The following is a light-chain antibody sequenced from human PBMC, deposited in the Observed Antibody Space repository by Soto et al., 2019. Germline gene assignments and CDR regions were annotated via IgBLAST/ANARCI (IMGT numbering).Light chain of an antibody. CDR2: AAS. CDR1: QSISSW. CDR3: QQLNSYAIT. Sequence: DIQMTQSPSTLSASVGDRVTITCRASQSISSWLAWYQQKKGKAPKLLIYAASTLQSGVPSRLRGSGYGTEFTITISSLQTEDFATYYCQQLNSYAITFGHGTRLEIK. J-gene: IGKJ5*01. V-gene: IGKV1-5*01.